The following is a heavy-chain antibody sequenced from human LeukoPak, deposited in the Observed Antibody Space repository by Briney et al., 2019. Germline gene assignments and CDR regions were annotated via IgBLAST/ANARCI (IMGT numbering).Heavy chain of an antibody. CDR2: IYYSGNS. CDR3: ASGGNFVFFDY. Sequence: PSETLSLTCTVSGGSIISSSYYWGWIRQPPGRGLEWIGSIYYSGNSYYNPSLKSRVTISIDTSKNQFSLKLSSVTAADTAVYYCASGGNFVFFDYWGQGTLVTVSS. V-gene: IGHV4-39*07. D-gene: IGHD4-23*01. CDR1: GGSIISSSYY. J-gene: IGHJ4*02.